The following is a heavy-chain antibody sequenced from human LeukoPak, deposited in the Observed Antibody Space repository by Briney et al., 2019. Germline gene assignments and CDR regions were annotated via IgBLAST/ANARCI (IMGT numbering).Heavy chain of an antibody. CDR3: ARDPYYYGSGIWGYFDY. D-gene: IGHD3-10*01. CDR2: IWYDGSNK. J-gene: IGHJ4*02. CDR1: GFTFSSYG. V-gene: IGHV3-33*01. Sequence: GGSLRLSCAASGFTFSSYGMHWVRQAPGKGLEWVAVIWYDGSNKYYADSVKGRFTISRDNSKNTLDVQMNSLRAEDTAVYYCARDPYYYGSGIWGYFDYRGQGTLVTVSS.